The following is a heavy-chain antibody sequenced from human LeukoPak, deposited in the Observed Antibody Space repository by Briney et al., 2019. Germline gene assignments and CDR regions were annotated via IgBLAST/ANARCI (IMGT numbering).Heavy chain of an antibody. J-gene: IGHJ4*02. CDR2: IRYDGSQK. Sequence: GGSLRLSCGASGFTFTEAWMSWVRQAPGKGLEWVAYIRYDGSQKYYGDSVKGRFTISRDNSKNTVYLQMNSLRDEDTAVYYCARDLLSLPHKYFDSWGQGTLVALSS. CDR3: ARDLLSLPHKYFDS. D-gene: IGHD3-16*01. V-gene: IGHV3-30*02. CDR1: GFTFTEAW.